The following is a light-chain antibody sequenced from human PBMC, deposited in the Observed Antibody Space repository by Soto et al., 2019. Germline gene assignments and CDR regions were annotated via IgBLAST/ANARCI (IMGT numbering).Light chain of an antibody. CDR3: SSYTTSSTLE. CDR1: SSDVGAYKY. V-gene: IGLV2-14*01. Sequence: QSALTQPASVSESPGQSITISCTGTSSDVGAYKYVSWYQQHPGKAPKLMIYDDSRRPSGVSKRFSGSKSGNTASLTISGLQAEDEADYYCSSYTTSSTLEFGGGTKLTVL. CDR2: DDS. J-gene: IGLJ2*01.